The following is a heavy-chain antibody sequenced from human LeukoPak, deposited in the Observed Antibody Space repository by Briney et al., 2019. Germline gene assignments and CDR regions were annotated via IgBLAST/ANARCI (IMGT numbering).Heavy chain of an antibody. CDR2: IKQDGSEK. J-gene: IGHJ4*02. D-gene: IGHD5-12*01. CDR3: ATLTVASPFDY. Sequence: GGSLRLSCAASGFTFSSYWMSWVRQAPGKGLEWVANIKQDGSEKYYVDSVKGRFTISRDNAKNSLYLQMNSLRADDTAVYYCATLTVASPFDYWGQGALVTVSS. CDR1: GFTFSSYW. V-gene: IGHV3-7*01.